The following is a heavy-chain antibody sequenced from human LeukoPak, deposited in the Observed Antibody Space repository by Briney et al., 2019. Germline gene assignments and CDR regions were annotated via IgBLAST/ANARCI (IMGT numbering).Heavy chain of an antibody. CDR2: IYYSGST. D-gene: IGHD2-2*01. J-gene: IGHJ6*03. V-gene: IGHV4-39*01. CDR1: GGSISSSSYY. Sequence: SETLSLTCTVSGGSISSSSYYWGWIRQPPGKGLEWIGSIYYSGSTYYNPSLKSRVTISVDTSENQFSLKLSSVTAADTAVYYCARRSRYCGSTSCYGVYYYYYYMDVWGKGTTVTVSS. CDR3: ARRSRYCGSTSCYGVYYYYYYMDV.